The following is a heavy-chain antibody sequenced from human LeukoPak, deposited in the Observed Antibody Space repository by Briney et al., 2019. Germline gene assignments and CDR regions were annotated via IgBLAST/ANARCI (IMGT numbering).Heavy chain of an antibody. CDR3: AVSLGTHFDY. J-gene: IGHJ4*02. Sequence: PSETLSLTCTVSGGSLSSSSYYWGWIRQPPGKGLAWLGSIYYSGSTYYSPSLKSRVTISVDTSKNQFSLKLSSVTAADTAVYYCAVSLGTHFDYWGQGTLVTVSS. D-gene: IGHD7-27*01. CDR2: IYYSGST. V-gene: IGHV4-39*07. CDR1: GGSLSSSSYY.